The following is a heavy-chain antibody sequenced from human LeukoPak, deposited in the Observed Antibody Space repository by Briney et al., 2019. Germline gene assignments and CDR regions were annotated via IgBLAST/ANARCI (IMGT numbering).Heavy chain of an antibody. Sequence: VASVKVSCKASGYTFTSYGISWVRQAPGQGLEWMGWISAYNGNTNYAQKLQGRVTMTTDTSTSTAYMELRSLRSDDTAVYYCARSFGVVIVDNWFDPWGQGTLVTVSS. CDR2: ISAYNGNT. V-gene: IGHV1-18*01. CDR3: ARSFGVVIVDNWFDP. J-gene: IGHJ5*02. D-gene: IGHD3-3*01. CDR1: GYTFTSYG.